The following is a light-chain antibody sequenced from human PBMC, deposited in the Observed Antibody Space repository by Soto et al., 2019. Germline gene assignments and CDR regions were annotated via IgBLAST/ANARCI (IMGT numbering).Light chain of an antibody. V-gene: IGKV1-5*03. J-gene: IGKJ1*01. CDR2: KAS. CDR3: QQYNSYLS. CDR1: QSISFW. Sequence: DIQLTQSPSTLSASVGDRVTITCRANQSISFWLAWYQQKPGKAPKLLIYKASSLESGVPSRFSGSGSGTEFTLTISSLQPDDFATYYCQQYNSYLSFGQGTKVDIK.